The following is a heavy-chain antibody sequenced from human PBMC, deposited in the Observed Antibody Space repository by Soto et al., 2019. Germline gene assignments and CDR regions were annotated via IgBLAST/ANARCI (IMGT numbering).Heavy chain of an antibody. CDR1: GFTFSSYG. D-gene: IGHD6-6*01. CDR2: IWYDGSNK. Sequence: GGSLRLSCAASGFTFSSYGMHWVRQAPGKGLEWVAVIWYDGSNKYYADSVKGRFTISRDNSKNTLYLQMNSLRAEDTAVYYCARMQLAHLTLDYWGQGTLVTVSS. J-gene: IGHJ4*02. V-gene: IGHV3-33*01. CDR3: ARMQLAHLTLDY.